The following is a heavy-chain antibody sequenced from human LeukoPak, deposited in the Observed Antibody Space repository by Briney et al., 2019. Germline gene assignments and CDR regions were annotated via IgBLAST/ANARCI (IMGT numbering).Heavy chain of an antibody. D-gene: IGHD3-10*01. CDR3: ATYYSDSGYHDY. CDR1: GFTFSSYE. J-gene: IGHJ4*02. Sequence: QSGGSLRLSCAASGFTFSSYEMNWVRQAPGKGLEWVSYISSSGSTIYYADSVKGRFTISRDNSKNSLYLQMNSLRAEDTAVYYCATYYSDSGYHDYWGQGTLVTVSS. CDR2: ISSSGSTI. V-gene: IGHV3-48*03.